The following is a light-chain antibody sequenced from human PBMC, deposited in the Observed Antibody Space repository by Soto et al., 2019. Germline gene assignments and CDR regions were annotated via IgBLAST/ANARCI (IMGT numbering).Light chain of an antibody. Sequence: DIQMTQSPSSLSASVGDRVTITCRASEDISNYLAWYQQKQGKVPKLLIYGASTLQSGFPSRFSGSGSGTDFTLPISSLQTEDVATYYCQKYDTAPWTFGQGTKVESK. CDR3: QKYDTAPWT. J-gene: IGKJ1*01. V-gene: IGKV1-27*01. CDR1: EDISNY. CDR2: GAS.